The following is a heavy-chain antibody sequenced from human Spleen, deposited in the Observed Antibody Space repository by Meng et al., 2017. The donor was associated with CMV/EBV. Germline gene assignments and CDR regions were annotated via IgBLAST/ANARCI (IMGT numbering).Heavy chain of an antibody. Sequence: GGSLRLSCAASGFTFDDYAMHWVRQAPGKGLEWVSGISWNSGSIGYADSVKGRFTISRDNAKNSLYLQMNSLRAEDMALYYCAKESEIAARLNYYGMDVWGQGTTVTVSS. CDR1: GFTFDDYA. V-gene: IGHV3-9*03. CDR3: AKESEIAARLNYYGMDV. D-gene: IGHD6-6*01. CDR2: ISWNSGSI. J-gene: IGHJ6*02.